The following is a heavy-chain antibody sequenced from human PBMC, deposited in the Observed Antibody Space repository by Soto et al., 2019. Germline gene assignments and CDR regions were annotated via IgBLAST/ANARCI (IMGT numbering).Heavy chain of an antibody. J-gene: IGHJ4*02. Sequence: QVQLQGSGPGLVKPSGTLSLTCAVSGGSISSSNWWSWVRQPPGKGLEWIGEIYHSGSTNYNPSLKSRVTISVXKXXXXXXXXXXXXXXXXXXXXXXXRAPYSSGWYAKYWGQGTLVTVSS. CDR1: GGSISSSNW. D-gene: IGHD6-19*01. V-gene: IGHV4-4*02. CDR3: XRAPYSSGWYAKY. CDR2: IYHSGST.